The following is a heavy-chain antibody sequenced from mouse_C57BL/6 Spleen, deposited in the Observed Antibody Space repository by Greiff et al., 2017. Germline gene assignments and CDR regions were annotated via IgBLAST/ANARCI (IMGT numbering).Heavy chain of an antibody. CDR2: IDPENGDT. CDR1: GFNIKDDY. CDR3: TTCYSNYGGAWFAY. D-gene: IGHD2-5*01. J-gene: IGHJ3*01. Sequence: VQLQQSGAELVRPGASVTLSCTASGFNIKDDYMHWVKQRPEQGLEWIGWIDPENGDTAYASKFPGKATITADTSSNTAYLQLSSLTSEDTAVYYCTTCYSNYGGAWFAYWGQGTLVTVSA. V-gene: IGHV14-4*01.